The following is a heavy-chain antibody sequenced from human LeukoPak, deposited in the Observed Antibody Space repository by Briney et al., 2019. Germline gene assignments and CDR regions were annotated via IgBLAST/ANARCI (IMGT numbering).Heavy chain of an antibody. V-gene: IGHV3-7*01. Sequence: GVSVRLLCAASGFTYSRFWMRWVRHAPGKGREGVANIKQDGSEKCYADSVKGRFTISRDNAKSSLYLQMNNLRAEDTAVYYCARRGTKTLYYYDSSGHHDAFDIWGQGTMVTVSS. CDR1: GFTYSRFW. CDR3: ARRGTKTLYYYDSSGHHDAFDI. D-gene: IGHD3-22*01. J-gene: IGHJ3*02. CDR2: IKQDGSEK.